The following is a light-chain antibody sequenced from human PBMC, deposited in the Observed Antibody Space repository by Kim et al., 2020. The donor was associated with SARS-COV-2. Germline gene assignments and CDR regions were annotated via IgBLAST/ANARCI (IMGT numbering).Light chain of an antibody. Sequence: SWFPGERATLSCRARQSINSDLGWYQQIPGQAPRLLIWDASNRATGTPARFSGSGSGTDFTLTITSLEREDFAVYYCLQRHDWPLTFGGGTRVDI. CDR3: LQRHDWPLT. CDR1: QSINSD. CDR2: DAS. V-gene: IGKV3-11*01. J-gene: IGKJ4*01.